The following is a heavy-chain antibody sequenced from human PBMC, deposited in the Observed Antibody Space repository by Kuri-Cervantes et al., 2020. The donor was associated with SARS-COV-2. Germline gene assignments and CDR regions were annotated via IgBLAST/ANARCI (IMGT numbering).Heavy chain of an antibody. CDR2: IYYSGNT. CDR1: AGYVSSGGYY. CDR3: TRDSHCANTNGQDYPWYFDL. D-gene: IGHD2-8*01. J-gene: IGHJ2*01. Sequence: SETLSLTCTVSAGYVSSGGYYWSWLRQRPGKGLEWIGYIYYSGNTYYNPSLKSRVSLSIDTSKNQFSLQLSSVTAADTAVYYCTRDSHCANTNGQDYPWYFDLWGRGTLVTVSS. V-gene: IGHV4-31*03.